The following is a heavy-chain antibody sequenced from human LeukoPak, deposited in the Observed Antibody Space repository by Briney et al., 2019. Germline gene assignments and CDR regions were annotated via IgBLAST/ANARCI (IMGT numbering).Heavy chain of an antibody. Sequence: GGSLRLSCAASGFTFSSYSMNWVRQAPGKGLEWVSSISSSGSYIYYADSVKGRFTISRDNAKNSLYLQMNSLRAEDTAVYYCARVPSSGLEYYFDYWGQGTLVTVSS. J-gene: IGHJ4*02. D-gene: IGHD3-16*02. CDR2: ISSSGSYI. CDR3: ARVPSSGLEYYFDY. CDR1: GFTFSSYS. V-gene: IGHV3-21*01.